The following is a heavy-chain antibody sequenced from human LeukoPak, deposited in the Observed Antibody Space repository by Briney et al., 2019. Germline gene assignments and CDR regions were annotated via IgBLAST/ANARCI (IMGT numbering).Heavy chain of an antibody. CDR1: GYSISSGYY. CDR3: ARSSGGDTTFDY. D-gene: IGHD4-17*01. J-gene: IGHJ4*02. Sequence: SETLSLTCAVSGYSISSGYYWGWIRQPPGKGLEWIGSIYHSGSTYYNPSHKSRVTISVDTSKNQFSLNLRSVTAADTAVYYCARSSGGDTTFDYWGQGTLVTVSS. V-gene: IGHV4-38-2*01. CDR2: IYHSGST.